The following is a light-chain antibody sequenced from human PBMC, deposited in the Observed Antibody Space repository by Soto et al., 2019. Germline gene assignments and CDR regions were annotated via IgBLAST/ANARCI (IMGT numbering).Light chain of an antibody. CDR1: QGISSY. CDR2: AAS. CDR3: QQYYSYPLT. J-gene: IGKJ5*01. V-gene: IGKV1-8*01. Sequence: AIRMTQPPSSFSASTGDIVTITCRASQGISSYLAWYQQKPGKAPKLLIYAASTLQSGVPSRFSGSGSGTDFTLTISCLQSEDFATYYCQQYYSYPLTFGQGTRLEIK.